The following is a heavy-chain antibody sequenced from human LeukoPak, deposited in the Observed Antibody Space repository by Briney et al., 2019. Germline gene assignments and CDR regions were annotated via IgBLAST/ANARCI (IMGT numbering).Heavy chain of an antibody. CDR1: GFTFSGYS. CDR2: ITSSSSSI. V-gene: IGHV3-48*04. J-gene: IGHJ4*02. CDR3: ARPSGGYFDS. Sequence: GGSLRLSCAASGFTFSGYSMNWVRQAPGKGLEWISYITSSSSSIYYADSVKGRFTISRDNAKNSLYLQMNSLRAEDTAVYYCARPSGGYFDSWGQGTLVTVSS. D-gene: IGHD1-26*01.